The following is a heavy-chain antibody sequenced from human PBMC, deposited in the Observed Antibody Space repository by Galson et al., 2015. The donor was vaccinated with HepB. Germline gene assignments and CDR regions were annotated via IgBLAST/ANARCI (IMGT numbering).Heavy chain of an antibody. D-gene: IGHD4/OR15-4a*01. CDR3: ARDQDPGARPLWYFDL. V-gene: IGHV3-7*01. CDR2: IKQDGSEK. CDR1: GFTFNSYW. Sequence: SLRLSCAASGFTFNSYWMTWVRQAPGKELEWVANIKQDGSEKYYGDSVKGRFTISRDNAKNSLSLQMNSLRAEDTAVYYCARDQDPGARPLWYFDLWGRGTLVTVSS. J-gene: IGHJ2*01.